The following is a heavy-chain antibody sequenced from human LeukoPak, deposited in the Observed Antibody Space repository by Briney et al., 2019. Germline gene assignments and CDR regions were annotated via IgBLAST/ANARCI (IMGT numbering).Heavy chain of an antibody. Sequence: SETLSLTCTVSGGSISSYYWSWIRQPPGKGLEWIGYIYYSGSTDSNPSLKSRVTISVDTSKNPISLKLSSVTAADTAVYYCARTYCRGGSCHFDYWGQGTLVTVSS. CDR3: ARTYCRGGSCHFDY. CDR1: GGSISSYY. D-gene: IGHD2-15*01. CDR2: IYYSGST. V-gene: IGHV4-59*08. J-gene: IGHJ4*02.